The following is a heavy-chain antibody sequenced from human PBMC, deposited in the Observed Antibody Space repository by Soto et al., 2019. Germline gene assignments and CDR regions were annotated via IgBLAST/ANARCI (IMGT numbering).Heavy chain of an antibody. J-gene: IGHJ6*02. CDR3: ARGWVGTGGGGYLSQKYYYYHDVIAV. D-gene: IGHD3-22*01. V-gene: IGHV4-30-4*01. CDR2: IYYSGST. CDR1: GGSISSGDYY. Sequence: SETLSLTCTVSGGSISSGDYYWSWIRQPPGKGLEWIGYIYYSGSTYYNPSLKSRVTISVDTSKNQFSLKLSSVTAADTAVYYCARGWVGTGGGGYLSQKYYYYHDVIAVCGQGSTVTGSS.